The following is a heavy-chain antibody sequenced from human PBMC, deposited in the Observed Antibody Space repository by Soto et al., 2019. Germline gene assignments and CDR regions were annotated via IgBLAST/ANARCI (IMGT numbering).Heavy chain of an antibody. J-gene: IGHJ3*02. CDR3: AKVYYDSSGYSDAFDI. V-gene: IGHV4-31*11. CDR2: IYYSGST. D-gene: IGHD3-22*01. CDR1: GGSISSGGYY. Sequence: SETLSLTCAVSGGSISSGGYYWSWIRQHPGKGLEWIGYIYYSGSTYYNPSLKSRVTISVDTSKNQFSLKLSSVTAEDTAVYYCAKVYYDSSGYSDAFDIWGQGTMVTVSS.